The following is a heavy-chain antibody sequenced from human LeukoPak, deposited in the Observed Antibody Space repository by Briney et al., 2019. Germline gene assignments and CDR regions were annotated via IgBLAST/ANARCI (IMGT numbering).Heavy chain of an antibody. J-gene: IGHJ4*02. CDR1: GFSFTNYW. V-gene: IGHV3-7*01. CDR2: IKQDGSET. D-gene: IGHD6-19*01. Sequence: GGSLRLSRAASGFSFTNYWMSWVRQAPGKGLEWVVYIKQDGSETKYVDSVKGRFTISRDNAKNSLYLQMNNLRADDTAVYFCARYWRAGNYYYDFWGQGTLATVSS. CDR3: ARYWRAGNYYYDF.